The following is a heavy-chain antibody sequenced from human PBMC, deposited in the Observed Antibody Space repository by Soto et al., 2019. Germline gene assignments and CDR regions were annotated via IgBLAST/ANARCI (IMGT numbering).Heavy chain of an antibody. D-gene: IGHD3-22*01. CDR3: ARDFSPRDYDSSGYYYADDY. J-gene: IGHJ4*02. CDR1: GYTFTSYY. V-gene: IGHV1-46*01. CDR2: INPSGGST. Sequence: ASVKVSCKASGYTFTSYYMHWVRQAPGQGLEWMGIINPSGGSTNYAQKLQGRVTMTTDTSTSTAYMELRSLRSDDTAVYYCARDFSPRDYDSSGYYYADDYWGQGTLVTVSS.